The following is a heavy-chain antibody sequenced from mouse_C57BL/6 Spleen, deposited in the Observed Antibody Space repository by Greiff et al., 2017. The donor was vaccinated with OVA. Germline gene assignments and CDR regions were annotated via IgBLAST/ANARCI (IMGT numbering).Heavy chain of an antibody. J-gene: IGHJ2*01. D-gene: IGHD2-4*01. V-gene: IGHV1-69*01. Sequence: VQLQQSGAELVMPGASVKLSCKASGYTFTSYWMHWVKQRPGQGLEWIGEIDPSDSYTNYNQKFKGKSTLTVDKSSSTAYMQLSSLTSEDSAVYYCARSDDYDYWGQGTTLTVSS. CDR2: IDPSDSYT. CDR1: GYTFTSYW. CDR3: ARSDDYDY.